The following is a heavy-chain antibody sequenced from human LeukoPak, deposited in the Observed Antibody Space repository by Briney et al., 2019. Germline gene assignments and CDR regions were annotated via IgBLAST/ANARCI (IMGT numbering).Heavy chain of an antibody. CDR2: INPKSGGT. V-gene: IGHV1-2*02. J-gene: IGHJ5*02. CDR3: ARDADTIWRFDP. CDR1: GYTFTGYY. D-gene: IGHD3-3*01. Sequence: ASVKVSCKASGYTFTGYYMHWVRQAPGQGLEWMGWINPKSGGTNYAQKFQGRVTMTRDTSISTAYMELSRLRSDDTAVYYCARDADTIWRFDPWGQGTLVTVSS.